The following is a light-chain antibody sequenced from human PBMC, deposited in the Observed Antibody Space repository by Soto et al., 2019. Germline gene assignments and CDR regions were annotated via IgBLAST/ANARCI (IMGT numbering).Light chain of an antibody. CDR1: SSNIGARNV. J-gene: IGLJ2*01. CDR3: NSYASGSTLDVV. Sequence: QSVLTQPPSVSGAPGQRVTISCTGSSSNIGARNVVHWYQQLPGTAPKLLIYGNSNRPSGVPDRFSGSQSGTSASLAITGLQAEDEADYYCNSYASGSTLDVVFGGGTKLTVL. V-gene: IGLV1-40*01. CDR2: GNS.